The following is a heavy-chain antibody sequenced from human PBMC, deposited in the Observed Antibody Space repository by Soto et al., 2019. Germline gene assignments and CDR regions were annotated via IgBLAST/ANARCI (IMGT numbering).Heavy chain of an antibody. CDR1: GGSISSSSYY. Sequence: QPQLQESGPGLVKPSETLSLTCTVSGGSISSSSYYWGWIRQPPGKGLEWIGSISYSGSTYYNPSLKSRVTISADTSKNQFSLKLNSVTAADTAVYYCARRSRALDFDYWGQGTLVTVSS. CDR2: ISYSGST. CDR3: ARRSRALDFDY. V-gene: IGHV4-39*01. J-gene: IGHJ4*02.